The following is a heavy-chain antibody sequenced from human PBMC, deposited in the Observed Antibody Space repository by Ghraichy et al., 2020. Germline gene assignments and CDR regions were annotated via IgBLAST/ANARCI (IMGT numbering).Heavy chain of an antibody. CDR2: INPNSGGT. CDR3: ARDGPQEWLRFGYYYYGMDV. Sequence: ASVKVSCKASGYTFTGYYMHWVRQAPGQGLEWMGWINPNSGGTNYAQKFQGRVTMTRDTSISTAYMELSRLRSDDTAVYYCARDGPQEWLRFGYYYYGMDVWGQGTMVTVSS. J-gene: IGHJ6*02. D-gene: IGHD5-12*01. CDR1: GYTFTGYY. V-gene: IGHV1-2*02.